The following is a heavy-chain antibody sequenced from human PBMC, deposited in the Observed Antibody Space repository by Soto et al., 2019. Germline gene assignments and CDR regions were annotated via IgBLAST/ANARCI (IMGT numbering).Heavy chain of an antibody. Sequence: SETLSLTCAVYGGSFSGYYWSWIRQPPGKGLEWIGEINHSGSTNYNPSLKSRVTISVDTSKNQFSLKLSSVTAADTVVYYCARARSITIFGVVGGGYGMDVWGQGTTVTVSS. D-gene: IGHD3-3*01. V-gene: IGHV4-34*01. CDR3: ARARSITIFGVVGGGYGMDV. CDR1: GGSFSGYY. J-gene: IGHJ6*02. CDR2: INHSGST.